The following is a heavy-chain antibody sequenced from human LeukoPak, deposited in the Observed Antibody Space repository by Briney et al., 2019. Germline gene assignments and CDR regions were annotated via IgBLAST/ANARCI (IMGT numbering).Heavy chain of an antibody. D-gene: IGHD6-13*01. V-gene: IGHV1-46*01. CDR2: INPSGGST. Sequence: GASVKVSCKASGYTFTGYYMHWVRQAPGQGLEWMGIINPSGGSTSYAQKFQGRVTMTRDMSTSTVYMELSSLRSEDTAVYYCARGQNEQQPGYWGQGTLVTVSS. CDR1: GYTFTGYY. CDR3: ARGQNEQQPGY. J-gene: IGHJ4*02.